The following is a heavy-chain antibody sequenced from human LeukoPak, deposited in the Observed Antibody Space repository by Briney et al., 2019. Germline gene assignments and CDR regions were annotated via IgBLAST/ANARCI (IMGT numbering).Heavy chain of an antibody. CDR1: GYSFTNYW. Sequence: GESPKISRKGSGYSFTNYWIGWVRQMPGKGLEWMGIIYPGDSDTRYSPSFQGQVTISADKSISTAYLQWSSLKASDTARYYCARMVYAITIAENWFDPWGQGTLVTVSS. V-gene: IGHV5-51*01. CDR3: ARMVYAITIAENWFDP. J-gene: IGHJ5*02. CDR2: IYPGDSDT. D-gene: IGHD2-8*01.